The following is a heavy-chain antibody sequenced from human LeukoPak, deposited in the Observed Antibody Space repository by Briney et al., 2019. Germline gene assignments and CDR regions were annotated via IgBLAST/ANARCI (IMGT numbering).Heavy chain of an antibody. CDR3: ALGVWQRRPHYYYYMDV. CDR2: IIPIFGTA. D-gene: IGHD6-25*01. Sequence: GASVKVSCKASGGTFSSYAISWVRQAPGQGLEWMGGIIPIFGTANYAQKFQGRITITADKSTSTAYMELSSLRSEDTAVYYCALGVWQRRPHYYYYMDVWGKGTTVTVSS. V-gene: IGHV1-69*06. J-gene: IGHJ6*03. CDR1: GGTFSSYA.